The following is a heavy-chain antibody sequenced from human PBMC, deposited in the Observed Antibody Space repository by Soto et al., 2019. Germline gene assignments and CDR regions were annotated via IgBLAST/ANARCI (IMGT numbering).Heavy chain of an antibody. CDR2: IKSKTDGETT. D-gene: IGHD2-2*01. J-gene: IGHJ4*02. Sequence: EVQLVESGGGLVKPGGSLRLSCAASGFTFSNAWMNWVRQAPGKGLEWVGRIKSKTDGETTDYAAPVKGRFTISRDDSKNTLYLQMNSLKTEDTAVYYCTRASHQLSDFDYWGQGTLVTVSS. CDR1: GFTFSNAW. V-gene: IGHV3-15*07. CDR3: TRASHQLSDFDY.